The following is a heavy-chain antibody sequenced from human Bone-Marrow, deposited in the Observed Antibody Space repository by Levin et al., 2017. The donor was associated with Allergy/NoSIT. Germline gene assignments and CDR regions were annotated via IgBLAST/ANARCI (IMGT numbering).Heavy chain of an antibody. V-gene: IGHV1-2*04. D-gene: IGHD3-22*01. J-gene: IGHJ5*02. CDR3: ARETYYYDSSGYYLRHWFDP. Sequence: ASVKVSCKASGYTFTGYYMHWVRQAPGQGLEWMGWINPNSGGTNYAQKFQGWVTMTRDTSISTAYMELSRLRSDDTAVYYCARETYYYDSSGYYLRHWFDPWGQGTLVTVSS. CDR1: GYTFTGYY. CDR2: INPNSGGT.